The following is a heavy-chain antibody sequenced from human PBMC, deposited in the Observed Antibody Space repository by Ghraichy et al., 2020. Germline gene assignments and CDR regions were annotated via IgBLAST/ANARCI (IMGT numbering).Heavy chain of an antibody. J-gene: IGHJ4*02. Sequence: GESLRLSCVASGFTFSNYAMSWVRQAPGKGLEWVSIIGGSGDSTFYADSVKGRFTISRDNSKNTLYLQINSLRAEDTAVFYSARVRSDYMITFGGVTNWGQGTLVTVSS. D-gene: IGHD3-16*01. CDR1: GFTFSNYA. V-gene: IGHV3-23*01. CDR2: IGGSGDST. CDR3: ARVRSDYMITFGGVTN.